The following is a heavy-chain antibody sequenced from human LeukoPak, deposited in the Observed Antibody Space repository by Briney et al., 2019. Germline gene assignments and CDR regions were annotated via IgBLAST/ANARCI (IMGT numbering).Heavy chain of an antibody. J-gene: IGHJ4*02. CDR3: ARARAGIQAGFDY. D-gene: IGHD1-1*01. Sequence: GGSLRLSCAASGFTFSTYSINWVRQAPGKGLEWVSSISSGSSYIYYADSVKGRFTISRDNAKNSLYLQMNSLRVEDTAVYYCARARAGIQAGFDYWGQGSLVTVSS. V-gene: IGHV3-21*01. CDR2: ISSGSSYI. CDR1: GFTFSTYS.